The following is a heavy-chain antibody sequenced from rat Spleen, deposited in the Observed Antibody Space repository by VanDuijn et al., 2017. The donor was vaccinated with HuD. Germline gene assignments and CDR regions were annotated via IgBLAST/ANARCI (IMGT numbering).Heavy chain of an antibody. V-gene: IGHV5-27*01. Sequence: EVQLVESGGGLVQPGRSLKLSCAASGFTFSNYYMAWVRQAPTKGLEWVAYISTGGGSTYYRDSVKGRFTISRDNAKSTLYLQMDSLRSEDTATYYCTTEEATWFAYWGQGTLVTVSS. D-gene: IGHD1-11*01. CDR1: GFTFSNYY. CDR3: TTEEATWFAY. CDR2: ISTGGGST. J-gene: IGHJ3*01.